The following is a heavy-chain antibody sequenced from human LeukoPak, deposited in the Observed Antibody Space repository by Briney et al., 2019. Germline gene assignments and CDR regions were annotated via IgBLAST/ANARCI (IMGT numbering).Heavy chain of an antibody. J-gene: IGHJ6*03. CDR1: GFTFSSYS. V-gene: IGHV3-21*01. Sequence: GGSLRLSCAASGFTFSSYSMNWVRQAPGKGLEWVSSISSSSSYIYYADSVKGRFTISRDNAKNSLYLQMNSLRAEDTAVYYCARGQQLDYYYMDVWGKGTTVTVSS. CDR2: ISSSSSYI. D-gene: IGHD6-13*01. CDR3: ARGQQLDYYYMDV.